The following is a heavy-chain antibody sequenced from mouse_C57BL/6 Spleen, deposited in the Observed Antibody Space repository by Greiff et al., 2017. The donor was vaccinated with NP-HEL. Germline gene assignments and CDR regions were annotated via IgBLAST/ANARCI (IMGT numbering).Heavy chain of an antibody. V-gene: IGHV1-64*01. CDR1: GYTFTSYW. Sequence: QVQLQQSGAELVKPGASVKLSCKASGYTFTSYWMHWVKQRPGQGLEWIGMIHPNSGSTNYNEKFKSKATLTVDKSSSTAYMQLSSLTSEDSAVYYCSTVVAKDWYFDVWGTGTTVTVSS. CDR3: STVVAKDWYFDV. D-gene: IGHD1-1*01. CDR2: IHPNSGST. J-gene: IGHJ1*03.